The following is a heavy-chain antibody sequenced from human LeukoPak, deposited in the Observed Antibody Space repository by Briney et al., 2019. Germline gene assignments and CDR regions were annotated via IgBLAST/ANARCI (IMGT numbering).Heavy chain of an antibody. V-gene: IGHV5-10-1*01. Sequence: GESLKISCKGSGYSFTSYWISWVRQMPGKGLEWMGRIDPSDSYTNYSPSFQGHVTVSADKSISTAYLQWSSLKASDTAMYYCAGAGIAVAGNAEYFQHWGQGTLVTVSS. D-gene: IGHD6-19*01. J-gene: IGHJ1*01. CDR1: GYSFTSYW. CDR3: AGAGIAVAGNAEYFQH. CDR2: IDPSDSYT.